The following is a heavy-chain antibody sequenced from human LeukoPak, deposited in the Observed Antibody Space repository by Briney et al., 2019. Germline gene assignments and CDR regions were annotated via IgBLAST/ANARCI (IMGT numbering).Heavy chain of an antibody. V-gene: IGHV4-30-2*01. Sequence: SETLSLTCAVSGGSIDVVNYYWSWFRQPPGKGLEWIGYIYHSGSTYYNLSLKNRITISIDTSKNQFSLQLTSVTAADTAVYYCARVLTATMHSWGQGTLVTVSS. J-gene: IGHJ4*02. CDR3: ARVLTATMHS. CDR2: IYHSGST. D-gene: IGHD1-7*01. CDR1: GGSIDVVNYY.